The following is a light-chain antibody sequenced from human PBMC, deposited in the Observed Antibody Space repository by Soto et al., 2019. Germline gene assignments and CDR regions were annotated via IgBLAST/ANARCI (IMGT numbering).Light chain of an antibody. V-gene: IGLV2-8*01. CDR3: NSYAGTNTLGV. CDR1: SSDVGGYNY. Sequence: QSALTQSASASGSPGQSVTISCTGTSSDVGGYNYVSWYQLHPGKAPKLLIYEVTKRPSGVPDRFSGSKSGNTASLTVSGLQAEYEADYYCNSYAGTNTLGVFGGGTQLTVL. CDR2: EVT. J-gene: IGLJ2*01.